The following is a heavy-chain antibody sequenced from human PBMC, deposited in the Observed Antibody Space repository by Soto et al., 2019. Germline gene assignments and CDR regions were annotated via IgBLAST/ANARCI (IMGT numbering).Heavy chain of an antibody. CDR2: ISYDGSNK. CDR3: AREGGAAAGTQDY. Sequence: QVQLVESGGGVVQPGRSLRLSCAASGFTFSSYAMQWVRQAPGKGLEWVAVISYDGSNKYYADSVKGRFTISRDNSKNTLYLQMNSLRAEDTAVYYCAREGGAAAGTQDYWGQGTLVTVSS. CDR1: GFTFSSYA. D-gene: IGHD6-13*01. J-gene: IGHJ4*02. V-gene: IGHV3-30-3*01.